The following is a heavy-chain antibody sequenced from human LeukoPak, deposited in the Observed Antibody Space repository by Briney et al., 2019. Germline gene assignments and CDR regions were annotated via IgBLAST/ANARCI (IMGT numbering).Heavy chain of an antibody. CDR1: GFSVSYYY. V-gene: IGHV3-66*03. J-gene: IGHJ5*02. CDR3: ARDRAATQDWVEFDP. Sequence: GGSLRLSCAVSGFSVSYYYMNWVRQAPGKGLEWVSLIRGSGETFYADSVKGRFTISRDDSKNTVYLQMNSLRVEDTAEYFCARDRAATQDWVEFDPWGRGTLVTVSS. D-gene: IGHD3/OR15-3a*01. CDR2: IRGSGET.